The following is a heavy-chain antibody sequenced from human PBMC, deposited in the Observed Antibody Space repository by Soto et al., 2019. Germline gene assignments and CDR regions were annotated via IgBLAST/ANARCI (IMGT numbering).Heavy chain of an antibody. Sequence: EVQLVESGGGLVKPGGSLRLSCAASGFTFSSYSMNWVRQAPGKGLEWVSSISSSSSYIYYADSVKGRLTISRDNAKNSLYLQMNSLRAEDTAVYYCARDLNTYYDFWSGYYDYWGQGTLVTVSS. CDR3: ARDLNTYYDFWSGYYDY. J-gene: IGHJ4*02. V-gene: IGHV3-21*01. D-gene: IGHD3-3*01. CDR1: GFTFSSYS. CDR2: ISSSSSYI.